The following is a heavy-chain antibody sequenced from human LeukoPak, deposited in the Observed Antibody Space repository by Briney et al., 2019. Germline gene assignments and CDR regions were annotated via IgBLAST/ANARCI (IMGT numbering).Heavy chain of an antibody. V-gene: IGHV3-53*01. CDR2: IYSGGST. CDR3: ASPVFGGLATRGAFDY. Sequence: GGSLRLSCAASGFTVSSNYMSWVRQAPGKGLEWVSVIYSGGSTYYADSVKGRFTISRDNSKNTLYLQMSSQRADDTAVYYCASPVFGGLATRGAFDYWGQGTLVTVSS. J-gene: IGHJ4*02. D-gene: IGHD3-10*01. CDR1: GFTVSSNY.